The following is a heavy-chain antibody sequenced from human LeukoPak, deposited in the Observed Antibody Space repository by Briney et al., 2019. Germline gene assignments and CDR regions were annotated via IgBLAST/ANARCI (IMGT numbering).Heavy chain of an antibody. CDR2: ISSSSSYI. CDR1: GFTFSSYS. V-gene: IGHV3-21*01. CDR3: ASTVVPAAIAFDY. D-gene: IGHD2-2*01. Sequence: GGSLRLSCAASGFTFSSYSMNWVRQAPGKGLEWVSSISSSSSYIYYADSVKGRFTISRDNAKNSLYLRMNSLRAEDTAVYYCASTVVPAAIAFDYWGQGTLVTVSS. J-gene: IGHJ4*02.